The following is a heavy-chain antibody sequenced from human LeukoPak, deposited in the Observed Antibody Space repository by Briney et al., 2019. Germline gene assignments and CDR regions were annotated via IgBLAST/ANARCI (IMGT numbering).Heavy chain of an antibody. CDR1: ADSISNYY. D-gene: IGHD3-3*01. CDR3: ARENYDSAWGAFDI. CDR2: IYNSGST. Sequence: PSETLSLTCTVSADSISNYYWTWLRQPPGKGLGWIGYIYNSGSTNYNTSLKSRVTISMDTSKNQFSLKLSSVTAADTAVYYCARENYDSAWGAFDIWGQGTMVTVSS. V-gene: IGHV4-59*01. J-gene: IGHJ3*02.